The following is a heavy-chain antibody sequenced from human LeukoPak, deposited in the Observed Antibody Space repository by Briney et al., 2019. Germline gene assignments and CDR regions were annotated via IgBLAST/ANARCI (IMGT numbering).Heavy chain of an antibody. Sequence: SVKVSCKASGGTFSNYAISWVRQAPGQGLRWMGGIIPIFGTTNYAQKFQGRVTITADKSTSTAYMELSSLRSEDTAVYYCAGDHPITMVRGPYYYYYYMDVWGKGTTVTVSS. D-gene: IGHD3-10*01. V-gene: IGHV1-69*06. J-gene: IGHJ6*03. CDR2: IIPIFGTT. CDR1: GGTFSNYA. CDR3: AGDHPITMVRGPYYYYYYMDV.